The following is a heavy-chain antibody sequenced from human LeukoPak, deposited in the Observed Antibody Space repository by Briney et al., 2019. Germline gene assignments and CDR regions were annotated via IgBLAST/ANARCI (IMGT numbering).Heavy chain of an antibody. V-gene: IGHV4-59*01. D-gene: IGHD1-26*01. CDR2: IHYSGST. J-gene: IGHJ3*02. CDR3: AREGARWEPSFSAFDI. Sequence: SETPSLTCTVSGGSISGYYWSWIRQPPGKGLEWIGYIHYSGSTSYNPSLKSRVTISVETSTNQFSLKLSSVTAADTAVYYCAREGARWEPSFSAFDIWGQGTMVTVSS. CDR1: GGSISGYY.